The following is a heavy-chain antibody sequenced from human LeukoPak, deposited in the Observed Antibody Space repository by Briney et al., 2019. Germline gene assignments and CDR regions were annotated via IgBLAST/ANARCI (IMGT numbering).Heavy chain of an antibody. V-gene: IGHV3-48*01. Sequence: GGSLRLSCAASGFTFSSYSMNWVRQAPGKGLEWVSYISSSSGSIIYYADSVKGRFTISRDNAKNSLYVQMNSLRAEDTAVYYCARDSNEYSSPPDVWGKGTTVTVSS. CDR2: ISSSSGSII. J-gene: IGHJ6*04. CDR1: GFTFSSYS. D-gene: IGHD6-6*01. CDR3: ARDSNEYSSPPDV.